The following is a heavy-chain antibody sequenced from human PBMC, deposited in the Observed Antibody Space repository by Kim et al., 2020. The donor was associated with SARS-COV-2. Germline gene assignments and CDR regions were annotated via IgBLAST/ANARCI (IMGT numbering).Heavy chain of an antibody. CDR3: ARGIVGATTDFDY. D-gene: IGHD1-26*01. V-gene: IGHV1-8*01. Sequence: AQRFQGRVTMTRNTSISTAYMELSSLRSEDTAVYYCARGIVGATTDFDYWGQGTLVTVSS. J-gene: IGHJ4*02.